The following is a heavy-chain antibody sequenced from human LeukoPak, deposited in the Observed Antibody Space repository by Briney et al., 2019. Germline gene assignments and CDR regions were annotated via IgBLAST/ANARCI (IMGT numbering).Heavy chain of an antibody. Sequence: PGGSLRLSCAASGFTVSTKYMSWVRQAPGKGLEWVSLLYSDGTTRYADSVKGRFTISRDNSENTVYLQMNTLRAEDTAVYFSARTTGRNVRDWPFFDFWGQGTLVTVSS. CDR3: ARTTGRNVRDWPFFDF. CDR2: LYSDGTT. J-gene: IGHJ4*02. CDR1: GFTVSTKY. V-gene: IGHV3-66*01. D-gene: IGHD3/OR15-3a*01.